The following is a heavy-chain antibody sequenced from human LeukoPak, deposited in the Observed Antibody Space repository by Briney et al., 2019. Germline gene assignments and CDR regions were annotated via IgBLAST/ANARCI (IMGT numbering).Heavy chain of an antibody. J-gene: IGHJ4*02. CDR1: GFAFSSYG. CDR2: ILYYGSNK. V-gene: IGHV3-33*01. D-gene: IGHD3-10*01. Sequence: GGSLRLSCAASGFAFSSYGMPWVRQAPGKGREGVAVILYYGSNKYYADSVNARFTISRDNSKNTLYLQMNSLRAEDTAVYYCARDRAAMVRGASLAYWGQGTLVTVSS. CDR3: ARDRAAMVRGASLAY.